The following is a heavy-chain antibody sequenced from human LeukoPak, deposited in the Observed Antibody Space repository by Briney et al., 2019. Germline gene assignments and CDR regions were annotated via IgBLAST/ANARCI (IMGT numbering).Heavy chain of an antibody. Sequence: SETLSLTCTASGGSVSSGSYYWSWIRQPPGKGLEWIGYIYYSGSTNYNPSLKSRVTISVDTSKNQFSLKLSSVTAADTAVYYCASTLRIRAFDYWGQGTLVTVSS. CDR3: ASTLRIRAFDY. CDR1: GGSVSSGSYY. D-gene: IGHD3-16*01. CDR2: IYYSGST. J-gene: IGHJ4*02. V-gene: IGHV4-61*01.